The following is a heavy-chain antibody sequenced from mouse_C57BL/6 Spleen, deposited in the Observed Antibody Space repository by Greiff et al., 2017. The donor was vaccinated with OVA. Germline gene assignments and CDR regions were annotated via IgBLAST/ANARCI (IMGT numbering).Heavy chain of an antibody. Sequence: EVQRVESGGDLVKPGGSLKLSCAASGFTFSSYGMSWVRQTPDKRLEWVATISSGGSYTYYPDSVKGRFTISRDNAKNTLYLQMSSLKSEDTAMYYCARHNGSSYYFDYWGQGTTLTVSS. D-gene: IGHD1-1*01. V-gene: IGHV5-6*01. CDR2: ISSGGSYT. CDR3: ARHNGSSYYFDY. CDR1: GFTFSSYG. J-gene: IGHJ2*01.